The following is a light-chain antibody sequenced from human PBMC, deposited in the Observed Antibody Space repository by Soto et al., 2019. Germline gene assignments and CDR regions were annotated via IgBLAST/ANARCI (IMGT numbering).Light chain of an antibody. J-gene: IGKJ5*01. CDR3: QQYNNWPIT. Sequence: EMAMTQSPATLSVSPGERATLSCRASQSVSRDLAWYQQKPGQAPRLLIYDASTRATDIPARFSASGSGTEFTLTISSLQSEDFAIYYCQQYNNWPITFGQGTRLEIK. V-gene: IGKV3-15*01. CDR2: DAS. CDR1: QSVSRD.